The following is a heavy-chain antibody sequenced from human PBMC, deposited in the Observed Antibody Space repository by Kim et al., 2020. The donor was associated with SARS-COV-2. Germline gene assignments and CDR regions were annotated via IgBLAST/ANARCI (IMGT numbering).Heavy chain of an antibody. J-gene: IGHJ5*02. CDR2: IYYSGST. V-gene: IGHV4-39*01. CDR3: ARPQNYYDSSGYYYDAWFDP. Sequence: SETLSLTCTVSGGSISSSSYYWGWIRQPPGKGLEWIGSIYYSGSTYYNPSLKSRVTISVDTSKNQFSLKLSSVTAADTAVYYCARPQNYYDSSGYYYDAWFDPWGQGTLVTVSS. CDR1: GGSISSSSYY. D-gene: IGHD3-22*01.